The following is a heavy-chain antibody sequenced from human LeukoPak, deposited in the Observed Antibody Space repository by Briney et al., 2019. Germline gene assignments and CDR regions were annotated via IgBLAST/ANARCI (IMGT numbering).Heavy chain of an antibody. V-gene: IGHV3-48*03. D-gene: IGHD3-22*01. Sequence: GGSLRLSCAASGFTFSSYEMNWVRQAPGKGLEWVSYISSSGSTIYYADSVKGRFTISRDNAKNSLYLQMNSLRAEDTAVYYCARNFYYYDSRGQGTLVTVSS. CDR3: ARNFYYYDS. CDR1: GFTFSSYE. J-gene: IGHJ4*02. CDR2: ISSSGSTI.